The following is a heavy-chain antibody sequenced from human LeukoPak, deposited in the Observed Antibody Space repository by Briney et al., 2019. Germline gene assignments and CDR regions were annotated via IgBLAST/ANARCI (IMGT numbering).Heavy chain of an antibody. CDR3: ARGQRRHIDMAPSFDY. CDR2: ISYDGGYK. Sequence: GGSLRLSCAASGFTFSNYAMNWVRQAPGKGLEWVAVISYDGGYKYYADSVKGRFTISRDNSKNTLSLQMNSLRAEDTSVYYCARGQRRHIDMAPSFDYWGQGTLVTVSS. V-gene: IGHV3-30*04. J-gene: IGHJ4*02. D-gene: IGHD5-24*01. CDR1: GFTFSNYA.